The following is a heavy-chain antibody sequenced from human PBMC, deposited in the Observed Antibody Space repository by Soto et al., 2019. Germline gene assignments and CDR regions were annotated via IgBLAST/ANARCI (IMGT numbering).Heavy chain of an antibody. V-gene: IGHV4-30-4*01. J-gene: IGHJ6*02. CDR2: IYYSGST. CDR3: AREANPVAKHFPHWYYGMDV. D-gene: IGHD2-21*01. CDR1: GGSISSGDYY. Sequence: QVQLQESGPGLVKPSQTLSLTCTVSGGSISSGDYYWSWIRQPPGKGLEWIGYIYYSGSTYYNPSLKSRVTISVDTSKNQFSLKLSSVTAADTAVYYCAREANPVAKHFPHWYYGMDVWGQGTTVTVSS.